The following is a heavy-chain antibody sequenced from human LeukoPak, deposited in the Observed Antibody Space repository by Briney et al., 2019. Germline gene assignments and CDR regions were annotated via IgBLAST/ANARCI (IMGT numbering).Heavy chain of an antibody. CDR2: INPNSGGT. V-gene: IGHV1-2*02. CDR3: AREYCSSTSCYRWFDP. D-gene: IGHD2-2*01. J-gene: IGHJ5*02. Sequence: ASVKVSCKASGYTFTGYYMHWVRQAPGQGLEWMGWINPNSGGTNYAQKFQGRVTMTRDTSISTAYMELGRLRSDDTAVYYCAREYCSSTSCYRWFDPWGQGTLVTVSS. CDR1: GYTFTGYY.